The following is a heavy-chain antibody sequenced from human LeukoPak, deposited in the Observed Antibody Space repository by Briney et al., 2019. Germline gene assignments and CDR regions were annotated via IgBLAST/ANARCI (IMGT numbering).Heavy chain of an antibody. Sequence: GGSLRLSCAASGFTFSIYAMHWVRQAPGKGLEWVAFIRYDGSNKYYADSVKGRFTISRDYSKNTLYLQMNRLRAEDTAMDCCAKDHLIYGSGSTPFDSWGQGNLVTVSS. CDR1: GFTFSIYA. CDR3: AKDHLIYGSGSTPFDS. CDR2: IRYDGSNK. V-gene: IGHV3-30*02. D-gene: IGHD3-10*01. J-gene: IGHJ4*02.